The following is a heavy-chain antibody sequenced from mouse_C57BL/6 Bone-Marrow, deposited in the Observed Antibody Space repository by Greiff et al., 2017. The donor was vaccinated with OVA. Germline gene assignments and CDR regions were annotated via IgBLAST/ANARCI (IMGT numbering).Heavy chain of an antibody. CDR1: GYTFTSYW. Sequence: VQLQQPGAELVKPGASVKLSCKASGYTFTSYWMHWVKQRPGQGLEWIGMIHPNSGSTNYNEKFKSKATLTVDKSSSTAYMQLSSLTSEDSAVYYCARPKASITTYYWGQGTTLTVSS. CDR3: ARPKASITTYY. D-gene: IGHD1-2*01. CDR2: IHPNSGST. V-gene: IGHV1-64*01. J-gene: IGHJ2*01.